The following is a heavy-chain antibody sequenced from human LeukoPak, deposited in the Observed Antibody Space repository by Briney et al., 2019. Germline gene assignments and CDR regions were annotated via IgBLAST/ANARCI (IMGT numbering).Heavy chain of an antibody. CDR3: VRDYENLTGSKTRFHY. D-gene: IGHD3-9*01. CDR1: GFPFDDYG. CDR2: INWNGGST. Sequence: GGSLRLSCAASGFPFDDYGMTWVRQAPGKGLEWVSGINWNGGSTGYADSVKGRFTISRDNAKNSLYLQMNSLRAEDTAVYYCVRDYENLTGSKTRFHYWGQGTLVTVSS. V-gene: IGHV3-20*04. J-gene: IGHJ4*02.